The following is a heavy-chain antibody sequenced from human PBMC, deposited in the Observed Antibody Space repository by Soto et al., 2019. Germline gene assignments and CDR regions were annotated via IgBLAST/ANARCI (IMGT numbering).Heavy chain of an antibody. J-gene: IGHJ4*02. D-gene: IGHD4-17*01. Sequence: SDTCSVGDGCSISCGDCRSWKKKPPGKGLEWIGYIYHSGSTYYNPSLKSRVTISVDRSKNQFSLKLSSVTAADTAVYYCARGMTTVTTLDYWGQGTLVTVSS. CDR1: DGCSISCGDC. CDR3: ARGMTTVTTLDY. V-gene: IGHV4-30-2*01. CDR2: IYHSGST.